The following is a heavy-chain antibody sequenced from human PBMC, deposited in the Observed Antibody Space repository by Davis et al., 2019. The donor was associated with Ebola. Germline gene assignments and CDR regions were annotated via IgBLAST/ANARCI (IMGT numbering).Heavy chain of an antibody. V-gene: IGHV3-7*03. D-gene: IGHD6-19*01. CDR1: GFTFSSHW. Sequence: GGSLRLSCAASGFTFSSHWMSWVRQAPGKGLGCVANINQDGSGKYYVDSVRGRFTISRDNAKNSLYLQMNSLRAEDTAVYYCASIAVAGTWAFDYWGQETLVTVSS. CDR3: ASIAVAGTWAFDY. CDR2: INQDGSGK. J-gene: IGHJ4*02.